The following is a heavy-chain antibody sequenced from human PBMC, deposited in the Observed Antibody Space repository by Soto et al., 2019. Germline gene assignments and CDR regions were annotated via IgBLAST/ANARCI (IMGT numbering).Heavy chain of an antibody. CDR3: ARDSLVVVPAATMIAAAATYYYYGMDV. D-gene: IGHD2-2*01. J-gene: IGHJ6*02. V-gene: IGHV3-23*01. CDR1: GFTFSSYA. CDR2: ISGSGGST. Sequence: PGGSLRLSCAASGFTFSSYAMSWVRQAPGKGLEWVSAISGSGGSTYYADSVKGRFTISRDNSKNTLYLQMGSLRAEDMAVYYCARDSLVVVPAATMIAAAATYYYYGMDVWGQGTTVTVSS.